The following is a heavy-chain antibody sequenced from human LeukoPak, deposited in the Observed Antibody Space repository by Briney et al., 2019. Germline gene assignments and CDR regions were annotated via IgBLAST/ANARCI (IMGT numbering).Heavy chain of an antibody. J-gene: IGHJ4*02. Sequence: PSESLSLTCAVYGGSFSGYYWSWIRLPPGKGLEWIGEINHSGSTNYNPSLKSRVTISVDTSKNQFSLKLSSVTAADTAVYYCARAGRMITFGGVITPADYWGQGTLVTVSS. CDR1: GGSFSGYY. CDR2: INHSGST. D-gene: IGHD3-16*01. V-gene: IGHV4-34*01. CDR3: ARAGRMITFGGVITPADY.